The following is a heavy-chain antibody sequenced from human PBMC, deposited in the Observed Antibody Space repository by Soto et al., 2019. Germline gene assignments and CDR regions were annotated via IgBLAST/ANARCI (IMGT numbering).Heavy chain of an antibody. Sequence: EVQLVESGGGLVQPGGSLRLSCAASGFTFSSYSMNWVRQAPGKGLEWVSYISSSSSTIYYADSVKGRFTISRDNPKTSLYLQMNSARAEDTAVYYCARDLNAGLFDYWGHGTLVIVSS. V-gene: IGHV3-48*01. CDR3: ARDLNAGLFDY. CDR1: GFTFSSYS. CDR2: ISSSSSTI. J-gene: IGHJ5*01.